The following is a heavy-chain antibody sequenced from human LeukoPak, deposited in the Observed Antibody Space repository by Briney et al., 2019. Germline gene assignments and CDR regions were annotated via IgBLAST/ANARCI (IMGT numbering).Heavy chain of an antibody. V-gene: IGHV4-34*01. CDR1: GGSFSGYY. CDR3: ARGIAVAGPEDY. J-gene: IGHJ4*02. CDR2: INHSGST. D-gene: IGHD6-19*01. Sequence: SETLSLTCAVYGGSFSGYYWSWIRQPPGKGLEWIGEINHSGSTNYNPSLKSRVSISVDTSKNQFSLKLSSVTAADTAVYYCARGIAVAGPEDYWGQGTLVTVSS.